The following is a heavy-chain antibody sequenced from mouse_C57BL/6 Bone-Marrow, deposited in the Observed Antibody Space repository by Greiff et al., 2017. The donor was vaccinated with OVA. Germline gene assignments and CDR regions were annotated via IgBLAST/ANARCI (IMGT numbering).Heavy chain of an antibody. V-gene: IGHV1-50*01. J-gene: IGHJ2*01. CDR2: IDPSDSYT. Sequence: VQLQQPGAELVKPVASVKLSCKASGYTFTSYWMQWVKQRPGQGLEWIGEIDPSDSYTNYNQKFKGKATLTVDTSSSTAYMQLSSLTSEDSAVYYCAREGIIYFDYWGQGTTLTVSS. CDR3: AREGIIYFDY. CDR1: GYTFTSYW. D-gene: IGHD1-1*01.